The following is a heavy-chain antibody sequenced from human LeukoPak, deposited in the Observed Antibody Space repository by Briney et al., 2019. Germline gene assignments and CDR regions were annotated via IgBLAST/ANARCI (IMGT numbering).Heavy chain of an antibody. Sequence: QPGGSLSLSCAASGVTFSSHSMPWVRPAPGKGLVWVSGISGSGASTYYADSVKGRFTISRDNSKNTLYLQMNNLRAEDTAVYYCAKGPATGLSTNFDDWGQGTLVTVSS. V-gene: IGHV3-23*01. D-gene: IGHD2-8*01. J-gene: IGHJ4*02. CDR1: GVTFSSHS. CDR3: AKGPATGLSTNFDD. CDR2: ISGSGAST.